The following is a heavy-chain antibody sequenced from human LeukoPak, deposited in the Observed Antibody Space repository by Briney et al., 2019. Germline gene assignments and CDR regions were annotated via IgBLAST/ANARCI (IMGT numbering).Heavy chain of an antibody. V-gene: IGHV7-4-1*02. CDR1: GYTFTSYA. CDR2: INTNTGNP. Sequence: GASVMVSCKASGYTFTSYAMNWVRQAPGQGLEWMGWINTNTGNPTYAQGFTGRFVFSLDTSVSTAYLQISSLKAEDTAVYYCARVNLVVAATPLDYWGQGTLVTVSS. D-gene: IGHD2-15*01. CDR3: ARVNLVVAATPLDY. J-gene: IGHJ4*02.